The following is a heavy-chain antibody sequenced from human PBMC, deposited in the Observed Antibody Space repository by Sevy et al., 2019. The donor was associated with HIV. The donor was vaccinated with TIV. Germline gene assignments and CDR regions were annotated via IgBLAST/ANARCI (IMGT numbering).Heavy chain of an antibody. CDR1: GGSISSGGYS. D-gene: IGHD7-27*01. CDR2: IYHSGST. V-gene: IGHV4-30-2*01. CDR3: ARANWGYFDY. J-gene: IGHJ4*02. Sequence: LSLTCAVSGGSISSGGYSWSWIRQPPGKGLEWIGYIYHSGSTYYNSSLKSRVTISVDRSKNQFSLKLSSVTAADTAVYYCARANWGYFDYWGQGTLVTVSS.